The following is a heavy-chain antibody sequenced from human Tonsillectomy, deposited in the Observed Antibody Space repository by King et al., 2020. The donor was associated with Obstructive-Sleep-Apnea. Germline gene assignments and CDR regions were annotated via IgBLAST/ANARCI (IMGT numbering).Heavy chain of an antibody. Sequence: VQLVESGGGVVQPGRSLRLSCAVSGFTFRSYAMHWVRQAPGKGLEWVAVISDNGRNIYSADSVKGRFTISRDNSKNTLFLQMNSLRAEDTAVYYCARDAVGATPPGDFDYWGQGTLVTASS. CDR3: ARDAVGATPPGDFDY. V-gene: IGHV3-30*04. D-gene: IGHD1-26*01. J-gene: IGHJ4*02. CDR2: ISDNGRNI. CDR1: GFTFRSYA.